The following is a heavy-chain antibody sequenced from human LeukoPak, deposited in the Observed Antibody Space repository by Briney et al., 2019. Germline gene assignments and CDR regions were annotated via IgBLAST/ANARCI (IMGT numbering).Heavy chain of an antibody. D-gene: IGHD6-13*01. CDR2: INPNSGGT. CDR1: GYTFTGYY. Sequence: ASVKVSCKASGYTFTGYYMHWVRQAPGQGLEWMGWINPNSGGTNYAQKFQVRGTMTRDTSISTAYMELSRLRSDDTAVYYCARDHSSSSQLFDYWGQGTLVTVSS. V-gene: IGHV1-2*02. CDR3: ARDHSSSSQLFDY. J-gene: IGHJ4*02.